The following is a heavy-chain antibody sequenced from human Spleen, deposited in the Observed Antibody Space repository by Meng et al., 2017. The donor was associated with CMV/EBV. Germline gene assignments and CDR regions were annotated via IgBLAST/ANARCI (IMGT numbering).Heavy chain of an antibody. CDR2: INSDGSST. CDR3: ARVDGYYDFWSGYYWMYYFDY. J-gene: IGHJ4*02. Sequence: WLTWVRQAPGKGLVWVSRINSDGSSTSYADSVKGRFTISRDNAKNTLYLQMNSLRAEDTAVYYCARVDGYYDFWSGYYWMYYFDYWGQGTLVTVSS. V-gene: IGHV3-74*01. CDR1: W. D-gene: IGHD3-3*01.